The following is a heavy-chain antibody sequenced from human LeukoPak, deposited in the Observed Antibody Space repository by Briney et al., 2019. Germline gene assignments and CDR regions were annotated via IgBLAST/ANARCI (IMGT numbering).Heavy chain of an antibody. J-gene: IGHJ4*02. V-gene: IGHV4-38-2*02. Sequence: SETLSLTCTVSGYSISSGYYWGWIRQPPGKGLEWIATTSHSGSTYYNPSLKSQVTISVDTSKNQLSLKLSSVTAADTAVYYCARGGLDYFDSWGQGTLVTVSS. D-gene: IGHD6-19*01. CDR3: ARGGLDYFDS. CDR1: GYSISSGYY. CDR2: TSHSGST.